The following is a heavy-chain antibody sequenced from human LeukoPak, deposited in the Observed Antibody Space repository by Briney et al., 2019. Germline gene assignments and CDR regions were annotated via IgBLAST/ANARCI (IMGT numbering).Heavy chain of an antibody. CDR1: GFTFSSYA. V-gene: IGHV3-23*01. CDR3: ARAYNWNDLDY. J-gene: IGHJ4*02. CDR2: ISGSGGST. Sequence: GGSLRLSCAASGFTFSSYAMSWVRQAPGKGLEWVSAISGSGGSTYYADSVKGRFTISRDNAKNSLYLQMNSLRAEDTAVYYCARAYNWNDLDYWGQGTLVTVSS. D-gene: IGHD1-20*01.